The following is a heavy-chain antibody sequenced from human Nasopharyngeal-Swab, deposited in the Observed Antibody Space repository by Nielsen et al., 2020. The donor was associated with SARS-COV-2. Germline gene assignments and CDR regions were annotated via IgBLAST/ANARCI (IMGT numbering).Heavy chain of an antibody. CDR1: GDSIAYSTFY. D-gene: IGHD6-13*01. V-gene: IGHV4-39*01. J-gene: IGHJ4*02. CDR3: VRSSSWYYFDY. CDR2: IYYNGNT. Sequence: SETLSLTCTVSGDSIAYSTFYWGWSRQPPGKGLEWIGNIYYNGNTYQNPSLKSRLTISVDKSKNQFSLQLSSVTAADTAVYYCVRSSSWYYFDYWAQGTQGTVSS.